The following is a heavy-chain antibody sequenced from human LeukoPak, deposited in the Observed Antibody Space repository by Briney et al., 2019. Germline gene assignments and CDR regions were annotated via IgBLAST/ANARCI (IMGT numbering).Heavy chain of an antibody. CDR3: AETSWREGYGDYVAVY. D-gene: IGHD4-17*01. V-gene: IGHV3-23*01. CDR2: LSGSGAST. J-gene: IGHJ4*02. CDR1: GFTFSCYG. Sequence: PGGSLRLSSAASGFTFSCYGMSWHRPAPGKGLEWVSALSGSGASTYYADSVRGRLAISRDNSINTLYLQMNSLRAEDTAVYYCAETSWREGYGDYVAVYWGQGTLVTVSS.